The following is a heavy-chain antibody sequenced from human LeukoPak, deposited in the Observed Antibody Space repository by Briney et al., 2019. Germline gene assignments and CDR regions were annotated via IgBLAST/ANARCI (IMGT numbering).Heavy chain of an antibody. CDR2: ICSNNSSI. Sequence: GGSLRLSYAPSRYSFSNFRMNCVRDSPGEGVECVSSICSNNSSIFYADSVKGRFDNSRDNVKNSLYLQMSSLRPEDTAVYYCARRFDFWSGNYKVKWFDPWAQATLVTVSS. CDR3: ARRFDFWSGNYKVKWFDP. J-gene: IGHJ5*02. CDR1: RYSFSNFR. V-gene: IGHV3-21*01. D-gene: IGHD3-3*01.